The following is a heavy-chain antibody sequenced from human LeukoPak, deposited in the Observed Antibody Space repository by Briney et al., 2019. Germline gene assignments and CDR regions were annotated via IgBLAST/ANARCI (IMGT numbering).Heavy chain of an antibody. CDR3: ARDCSSTSCHYYYGMDV. V-gene: IGHV1-18*01. D-gene: IGHD2-2*01. Sequence: GASVPVSCKASGYTFTSYGIIWVRQAPGQGIEWMGWISAYNGNTNYAQKLQGRVTMTTDTSTSTAYMELRSLRSDDTAVYYCARDCSSTSCHYYYGMDVWGQGTTVTVSS. CDR2: ISAYNGNT. CDR1: GYTFTSYG. J-gene: IGHJ6*02.